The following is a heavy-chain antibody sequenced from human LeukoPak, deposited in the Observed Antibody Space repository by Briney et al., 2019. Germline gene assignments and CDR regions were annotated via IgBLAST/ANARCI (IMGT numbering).Heavy chain of an antibody. Sequence: SETLSLTCTVSGGSISSSSYYWGWVRQPPGKGLEWIGSIYYSGSTYYNPSLKSRVTISVDTSKNQFSLKLSSVTAADTAVYYCARQQWLASYYYYYMDVWGKGTTVTVSS. J-gene: IGHJ6*03. D-gene: IGHD6-19*01. CDR1: GGSISSSSYY. V-gene: IGHV4-39*07. CDR3: ARQQWLASYYYYYMDV. CDR2: IYYSGST.